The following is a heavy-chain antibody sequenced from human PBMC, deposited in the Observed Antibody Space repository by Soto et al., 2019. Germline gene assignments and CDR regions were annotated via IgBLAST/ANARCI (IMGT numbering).Heavy chain of an antibody. CDR2: ISHTGTT. CDR3: ARVISRRDKYFDY. CDR1: GDSISGSQW. V-gene: IGHV4-4*02. J-gene: IGHJ4*02. D-gene: IGHD3-10*01. Sequence: SETLSLTCAVSGDSISGSQWWSWVRLPPGKGLEWIGEISHTGTTNYNPSLKSRVTMSVDKPKNQFSLNLTSVTAADTAVYYCARVISRRDKYFDYWGQGTVVTVST.